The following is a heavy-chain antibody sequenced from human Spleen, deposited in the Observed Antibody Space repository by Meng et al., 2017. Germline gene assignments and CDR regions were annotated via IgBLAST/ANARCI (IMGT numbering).Heavy chain of an antibody. CDR3: ARVRLYSSSWHYYYYGMDV. D-gene: IGHD6-13*01. CDR2: IYNSGSP. Sequence: SETLSLTCTVSGGSSSSSSYYWGWIRQSPGKGLEWIGSIYNSGSPYYNPSLKSRVTISVDTSKNQFSLKLSSVTAADTAVYYCARVRLYSSSWHYYYYGMDVWGQGTTVTVSS. CDR1: GGSSSSSSYY. V-gene: IGHV4-39*07. J-gene: IGHJ6*02.